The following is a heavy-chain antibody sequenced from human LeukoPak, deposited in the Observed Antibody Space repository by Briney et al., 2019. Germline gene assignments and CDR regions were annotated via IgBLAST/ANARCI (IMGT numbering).Heavy chain of an antibody. D-gene: IGHD3-22*01. CDR3: AKDARVTYFYDIPWFDP. Sequence: PGGSLRLSCEASGFTFSSYWMSWVRQAPGKGLEWVAVISFDGRNKYYADSVKGRFTISRDNSKNTLYVQMNSLRAEDTAMYHCAKDARVTYFYDIPWFDPWGQGTLVTVSS. J-gene: IGHJ5*02. CDR1: GFTFSSYW. V-gene: IGHV3-30*18. CDR2: ISFDGRNK.